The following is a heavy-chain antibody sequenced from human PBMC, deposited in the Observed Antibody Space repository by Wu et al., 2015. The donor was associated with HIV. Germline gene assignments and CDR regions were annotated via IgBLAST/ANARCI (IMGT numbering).Heavy chain of an antibody. D-gene: IGHD3-10*01. CDR3: ARVVGKVLLWFGELFPPDYYFDY. V-gene: IGHV1-2*02. CDR1: GYTFTGYY. J-gene: IGHJ4*02. CDR2: INPNSGGT. Sequence: QVQLVQSGAEVKKPGASVKVSCKASGYTFTGYYMHWVRQAPGQGLEWMGWINPNSGGTNYAQKFQGRVTMTRDTSISTAYMELSRLRSDDTAVYYCARVVGKVLLWFGELFPPDYYFDYWGQGTLVTVSS.